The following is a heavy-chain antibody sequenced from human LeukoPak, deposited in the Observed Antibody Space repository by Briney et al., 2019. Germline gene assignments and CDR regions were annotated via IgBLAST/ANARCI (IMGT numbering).Heavy chain of an antibody. D-gene: IGHD2-2*01. J-gene: IGHJ3*02. CDR3: ARLWARGYQLLFDI. CDR1: GGSISSYY. Sequence: SETLSLTCTVSGGSISSYYWSWIRQPPGKGLEWIGYIYYSGSTNYNPYLKSRVTISVDTSKNQFSLKLSSVTAADTAVYYCARLWARGYQLLFDIWGQGTMVTVSS. CDR2: IYYSGST. V-gene: IGHV4-59*08.